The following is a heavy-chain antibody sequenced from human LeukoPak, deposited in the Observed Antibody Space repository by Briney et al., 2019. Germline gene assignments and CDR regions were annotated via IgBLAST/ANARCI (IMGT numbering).Heavy chain of an antibody. CDR1: GFTVSSNY. CDR3: ARGGLNYYDSSGYYHDAFDM. D-gene: IGHD3-22*01. CDR2: IYSGGST. Sequence: PGGSLRLSCAASGFTVSSNYMSWVRQAPGKGLEWVSVIYSGGSTYYADSVQGRFTISRDNSKNTLYLQMNSLRAEDTAVYYCARGGLNYYDSSGYYHDAFDMWGQGTMVTVSS. V-gene: IGHV3-53*01. J-gene: IGHJ3*02.